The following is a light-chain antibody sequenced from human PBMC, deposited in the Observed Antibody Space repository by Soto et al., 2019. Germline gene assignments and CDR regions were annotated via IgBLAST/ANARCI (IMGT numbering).Light chain of an antibody. CDR2: GAS. CDR3: QQYNNWPPWT. CDR1: QSVSRN. Sequence: EIVRTQSPANLSVSPGEIATLSCRASQSVSRNLAWYQQKPGQAHRLLIYGASTRATGIPARFSGSGSGTEFTLTITSMQSEDVAVYYCQQYNNWPPWTFGQGTKVEIK. V-gene: IGKV3-15*01. J-gene: IGKJ1*01.